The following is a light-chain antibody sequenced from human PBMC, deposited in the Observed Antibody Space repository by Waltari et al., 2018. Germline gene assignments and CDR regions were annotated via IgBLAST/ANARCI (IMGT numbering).Light chain of an antibody. CDR3: SSYTSSSTSYVV. J-gene: IGLJ2*01. Sequence: QSALTQPPSVSGSPGQSVTISCTGTSSDVGSYNRVSWYQQPPGTAPKLMIYEVSKRPSGVPDRFAGAKSGNTASLTISGLQVEDEADYYCSSYTSSSTSYVVFGGGTKLTVL. CDR2: EVS. V-gene: IGLV2-18*02. CDR1: SSDVGSYNR.